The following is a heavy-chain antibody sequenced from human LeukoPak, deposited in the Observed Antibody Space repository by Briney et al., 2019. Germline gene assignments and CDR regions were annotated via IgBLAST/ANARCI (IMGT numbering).Heavy chain of an antibody. D-gene: IGHD3-16*01. Sequence: GGSLRLSCADSGFTFSRDWMRWVRQAPGKGPEWVSRISDDGSITTYADSVQGRFTISRDNAKSTVFLQMNSLRVEDTAVYFCARRFYEYNVYDRHFDSWGQGILVTVSS. CDR1: GFTFSRDW. CDR3: ARRFYEYNVYDRHFDS. CDR2: ISDDGSIT. V-gene: IGHV3-74*03. J-gene: IGHJ4*02.